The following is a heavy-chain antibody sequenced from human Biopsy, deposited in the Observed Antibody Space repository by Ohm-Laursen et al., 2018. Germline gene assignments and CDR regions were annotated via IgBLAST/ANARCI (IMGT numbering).Heavy chain of an antibody. J-gene: IGHJ4*02. CDR1: DDSVTYPTDN. CDR2: AYIGGNT. D-gene: IGHD6-19*01. CDR3: ARGMRSSGWPFFDY. Sequence: SATLSLTCTISDDSVTYPTDNWSWIRPPPGQGPEYIGCAYIGGNTNYNPSLKSRVTISVDMSRNRFSLKLDSVTAADTAVYYCARGMRSSGWPFFDYWGQGILVTVSS. V-gene: IGHV4-61*01.